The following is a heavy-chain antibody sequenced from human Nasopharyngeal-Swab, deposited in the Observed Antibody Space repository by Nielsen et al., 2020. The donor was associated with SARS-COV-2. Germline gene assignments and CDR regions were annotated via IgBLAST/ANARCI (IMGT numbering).Heavy chain of an antibody. D-gene: IGHD3-10*01. CDR3: AKSGSITYYYYYGMDV. V-gene: IGHV3-48*02. CDR2: ISSSSTI. J-gene: IGHJ6*02. CDR1: GFTFSSYS. Sequence: GESLKISCAASGFTFSSYSMNWVRQAPGKGLEWVSYISSSSTIYYADSVKGRFTISRDNAKNSLYLQMNSLRDEDTAVYYCAKSGSITYYYYYGMDVWGQGTTVTVSS.